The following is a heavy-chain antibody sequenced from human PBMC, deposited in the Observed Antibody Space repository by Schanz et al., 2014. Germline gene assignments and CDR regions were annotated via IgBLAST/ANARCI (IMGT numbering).Heavy chain of an antibody. CDR3: ARGGSGSHYRLDY. V-gene: IGHV3-48*01. D-gene: IGHD1-26*01. CDR2: IRSSSTPI. Sequence: EVQLVESGGGLVQPGGSLRLSCASSGFSFTTYAMSWVRQAPGKGLEWVSYIRSSSTPIYYADSVKGRFTISRDNAKNSLYLQMNSLRAEDTGLYFCARGGSGSHYRLDYWGQGTLXTVSS. J-gene: IGHJ4*02. CDR1: GFSFTTYA.